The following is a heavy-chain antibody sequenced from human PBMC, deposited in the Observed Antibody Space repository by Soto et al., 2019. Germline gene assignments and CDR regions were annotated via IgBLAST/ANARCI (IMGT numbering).Heavy chain of an antibody. Sequence: GASVKVSCKVSGYTLTELSMHWVRQAPGKGLEWMGGFDPEDGETIYAQKFQGRVTMTEDTSTDTAYMELSSLRSEDTAVYYCATAFPHYGRGRYYFDYWGQGTLVTVSS. D-gene: IGHD4-17*01. CDR3: ATAFPHYGRGRYYFDY. J-gene: IGHJ4*02. CDR2: FDPEDGET. CDR1: GYTLTELS. V-gene: IGHV1-24*01.